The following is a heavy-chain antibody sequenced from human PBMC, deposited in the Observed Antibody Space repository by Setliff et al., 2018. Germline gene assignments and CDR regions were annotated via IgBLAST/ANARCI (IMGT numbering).Heavy chain of an antibody. CDR1: GGSFSGYY. CDR3: ARESRYYYDNLGTLDY. Sequence: SETLSLTCAVYGGSFSGYYWSWIRQPPGKRPEWIGEIIHSGSTNYNPSLKSRVTISMDTSKNQFSLKLSSVTAADTAVYYCARESRYYYDNLGTLDYWGQGTLVTVSS. D-gene: IGHD3-22*01. CDR2: IIHSGST. J-gene: IGHJ4*02. V-gene: IGHV4-34*12.